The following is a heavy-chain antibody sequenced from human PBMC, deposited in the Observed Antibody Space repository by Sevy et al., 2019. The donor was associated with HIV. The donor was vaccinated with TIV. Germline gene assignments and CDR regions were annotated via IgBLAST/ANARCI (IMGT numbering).Heavy chain of an antibody. Sequence: GGSLRLSCAASGFTFSSYAMSWVRQAPGKGLEWVSAISGSGGSTYYADPVKGRFPICRDNSKNTLYLQMNSLRAEDTAVYYCAKDLGRMVRGVIIAFDIWGQGTIVTVSS. D-gene: IGHD3-10*01. CDR1: GFTFSSYA. J-gene: IGHJ3*02. CDR2: ISGSGGST. CDR3: AKDLGRMVRGVIIAFDI. V-gene: IGHV3-23*01.